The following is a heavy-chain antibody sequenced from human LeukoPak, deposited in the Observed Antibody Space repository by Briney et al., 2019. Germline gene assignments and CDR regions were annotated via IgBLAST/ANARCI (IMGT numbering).Heavy chain of an antibody. CDR3: ARGRQLWKYYFDY. CDR2: ISGSGGST. J-gene: IGHJ4*02. V-gene: IGHV3-23*01. D-gene: IGHD5-18*01. Sequence: GGSLRLSCAASGFTFSSYAMSWVRQAPGKGLEWVSAISGSGGSTYYADSVKGRFTISRDNSKNTLYLQMNSLRAEDTAVYYCARGRQLWKYYFDYWGQGTLVTVSS. CDR1: GFTFSSYA.